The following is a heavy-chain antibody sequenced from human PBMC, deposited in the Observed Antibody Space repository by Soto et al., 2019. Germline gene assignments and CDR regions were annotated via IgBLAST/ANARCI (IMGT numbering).Heavy chain of an antibody. Sequence: SETLSLTCTVSGGSISTSSYYWRWIRQPPGKGLEWIGSIYYSGSTYYNPSLKSRVTISVDTSKNQFSLKLSSVAAADTAVYYCARHPYYDFWSGRDFDYWGQGTLVTVS. CDR1: GGSISTSSYY. V-gene: IGHV4-39*01. J-gene: IGHJ4*02. D-gene: IGHD3-3*01. CDR3: ARHPYYDFWSGRDFDY. CDR2: IYYSGST.